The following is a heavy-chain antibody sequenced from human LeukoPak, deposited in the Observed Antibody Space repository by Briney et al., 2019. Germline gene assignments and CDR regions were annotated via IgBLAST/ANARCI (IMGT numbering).Heavy chain of an antibody. D-gene: IGHD5/OR15-5a*01. V-gene: IGHV3-30*02. CDR1: GFTFSSYG. J-gene: IGHJ6*03. Sequence: GGSLRLSCAASGFTFSSYGMHWVRQAPGKGLEWVAFIGYDGNNKYYPDSVKGRFTISRDISKNTLYLQMNSLRAEDTAVYYCAKGPKQLLVRRSVWSYMNVWGKGTTVTIS. CDR3: AKGPKQLLVRRSVWSYMNV. CDR2: IGYDGNNK.